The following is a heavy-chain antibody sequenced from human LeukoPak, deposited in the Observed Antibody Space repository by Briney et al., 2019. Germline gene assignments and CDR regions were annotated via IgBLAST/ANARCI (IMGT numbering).Heavy chain of an antibody. D-gene: IGHD6-19*01. J-gene: IGHJ4*02. CDR3: ARSAVAGTGVDY. CDR2: IYYSGST. CDR1: GGSISSYY. Sequence: PSETLSLTCTVSGGSISSYYWSWIRQPPGKGLEWIGYIYYSGSTNYNPSLKSRVTISVDTSKNQFSLKLSSVTAADTAVYYCARSAVAGTGVDYWGQGTLVTVSS. V-gene: IGHV4-59*01.